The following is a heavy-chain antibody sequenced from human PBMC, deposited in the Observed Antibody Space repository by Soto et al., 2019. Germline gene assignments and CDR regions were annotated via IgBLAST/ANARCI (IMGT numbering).Heavy chain of an antibody. CDR1: GCSFSSYY. CDR2: IYYSGST. V-gene: IGHV4-59*01. Sequence: PAETLSLTCTASGCSFSSYYWSWIRQPPGKGLEWIGYIYYSGSTNYNPSLKSRVTISVDTSKNQFTLKLSSVTAADTAVYFCARVGRYCGGDCYFTFDPWGQGTLVTVSS. D-gene: IGHD2-21*01. CDR3: ARVGRYCGGDCYFTFDP. J-gene: IGHJ5*02.